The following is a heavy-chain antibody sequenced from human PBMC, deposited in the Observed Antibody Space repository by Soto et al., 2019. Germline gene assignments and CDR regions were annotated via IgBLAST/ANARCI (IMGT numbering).Heavy chain of an antibody. CDR1: GGSISTAGYY. Sequence: SETLSLTCTVSGGSISTAGYYWSWIRQYPGKGLEWMGYIYSSGNTYYNPSLKSRVSISLDTANNQFSLKVRSVTAADTAVYYCARIIAAASNWFDPWGQGTLVTVSS. J-gene: IGHJ5*02. CDR2: IYSSGNT. V-gene: IGHV4-31*03. D-gene: IGHD6-13*01. CDR3: ARIIAAASNWFDP.